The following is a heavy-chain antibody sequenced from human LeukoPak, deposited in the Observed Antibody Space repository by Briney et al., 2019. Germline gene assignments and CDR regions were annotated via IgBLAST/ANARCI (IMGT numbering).Heavy chain of an antibody. V-gene: IGHV4-39*01. CDR1: GGSVSSSSSY. Sequence: PSETLSLTCTVSGGSVSSSSSYWGWIRQPPGKGLEWIGSAYFTGSTNYNPSLKTRVTISLDTSRNQFSLRLTSVTASDAAVYYCARRGGYSYGPYYFDYWGQGTLVTVSS. D-gene: IGHD5-18*01. J-gene: IGHJ4*02. CDR3: ARRGGYSYGPYYFDY. CDR2: AYFTGST.